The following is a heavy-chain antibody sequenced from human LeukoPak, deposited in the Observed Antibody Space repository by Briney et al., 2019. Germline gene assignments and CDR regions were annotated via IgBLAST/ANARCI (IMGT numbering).Heavy chain of an antibody. Sequence: ASVKVSCKASGGTFSSYAISWLRQAPGQGLEWMGRIIPILGIANYAQKFQGRVTITADKSTSTAYMELSSLRSEDTAVYYCARVIGDYAYYYYGMDVWGQGTTVTVSS. J-gene: IGHJ6*02. CDR1: GGTFSSYA. V-gene: IGHV1-69*04. D-gene: IGHD4-17*01. CDR3: ARVIGDYAYYYYGMDV. CDR2: IIPILGIA.